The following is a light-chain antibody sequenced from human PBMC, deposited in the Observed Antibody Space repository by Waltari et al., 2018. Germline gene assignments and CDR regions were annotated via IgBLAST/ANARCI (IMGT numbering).Light chain of an antibody. J-gene: IGLJ3*02. V-gene: IGLV2-23*01. CDR2: EGS. Sequence: QSALTQPPSVSGSPGQSITIFCTGTSSDVGRYYLVSWYQQYPGKAPKLMIYEGSKRPSGVSNRFSGSKSGNTASLTISGLQAEDEADYYCCSYAGSTSWVFGGGTKLTVL. CDR3: CSYAGSTSWV. CDR1: SSDVGRYYL.